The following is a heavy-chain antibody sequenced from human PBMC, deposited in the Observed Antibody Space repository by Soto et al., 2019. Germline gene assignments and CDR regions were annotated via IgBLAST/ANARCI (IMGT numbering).Heavy chain of an antibody. D-gene: IGHD3-10*01. CDR3: VSRYYDSLTQYFDY. Sequence: LRLSCAASGFTFSSYGMHWFRPAPGKGLEWVAFISFGGINKYYADSVKGRFTISRDNSKNTLFLPMSSLRPEDTVLYYCVSRYYDSLTQYFDYCGQGTLVTVAS. J-gene: IGHJ4*02. V-gene: IGHV3-30*03. CDR2: ISFGGINK. CDR1: GFTFSSYG.